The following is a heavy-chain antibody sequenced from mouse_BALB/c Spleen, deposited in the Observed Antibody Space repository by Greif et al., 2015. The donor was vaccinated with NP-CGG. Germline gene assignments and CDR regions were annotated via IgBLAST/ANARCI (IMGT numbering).Heavy chain of an antibody. CDR2: IDTSDSYT. CDR1: GYTFTDYW. J-gene: IGHJ4*01. Sequence: QVHVKQSGAELVMPGAPVKMSCKASGYTFTDYWMHWVKQRPGQGLEWIGAIDTSDSYTSYNQKFKGKATLTVDESSSTAYMQLSSLTSEDSAVYYCARSPRYDDAMDYWGQGTSVTVSS. CDR3: ARSPRYDDAMDY. V-gene: IGHV1-69*01. D-gene: IGHD2-14*01.